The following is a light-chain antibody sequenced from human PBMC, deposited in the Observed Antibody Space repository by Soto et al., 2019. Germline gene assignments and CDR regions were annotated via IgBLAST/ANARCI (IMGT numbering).Light chain of an antibody. CDR3: SSFSRSTTLDYV. Sequence: SVLTQPASVSGSPGQSITISCTGTSSDVGGYTYVSWYQRYPGKAPQLIIYEVSNRPSGVSNRFSGSKSGNTASLTISGLQAEDEADYYCSSFSRSTTLDYVFGTGTKLTVL. V-gene: IGLV2-14*01. CDR1: SSDVGGYTY. CDR2: EVS. J-gene: IGLJ1*01.